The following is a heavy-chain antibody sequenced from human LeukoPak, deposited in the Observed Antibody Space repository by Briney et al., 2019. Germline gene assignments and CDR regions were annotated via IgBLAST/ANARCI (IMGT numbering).Heavy chain of an antibody. D-gene: IGHD6-6*01. J-gene: IGHJ6*03. Sequence: GGSLRLSCAASGFTFSSYSMNWVRQAPGKGLEWVSSISSSSSYTYYADSVKGRFTISRDNAKNSLYLQMNSLRAEDTAVYYCARASSSSLGYYYYMDVWGKGTTVTVSS. CDR2: ISSSSSYT. CDR1: GFTFSSYS. CDR3: ARASSSSLGYYYYMDV. V-gene: IGHV3-21*01.